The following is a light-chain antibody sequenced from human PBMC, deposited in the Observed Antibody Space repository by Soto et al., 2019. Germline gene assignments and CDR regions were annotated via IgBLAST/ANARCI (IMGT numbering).Light chain of an antibody. V-gene: IGLV2-11*01. CDR3: CSYAGSYTYV. CDR2: GVN. CDR1: SSDVGGYNY. Sequence: QSALTQPRSVSGSPGQSVTISCTGTSSDVGGYNYVSWYQHHPGKAPKFMIYGVNKRPSGVPDRFSGSKSGDTASLTISGLQAEDEADYYCCSYAGSYTYVFGTGTKV. J-gene: IGLJ1*01.